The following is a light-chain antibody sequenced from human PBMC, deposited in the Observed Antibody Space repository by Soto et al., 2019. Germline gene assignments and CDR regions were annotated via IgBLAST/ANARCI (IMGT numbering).Light chain of an antibody. CDR3: AAWDDSLNGYV. V-gene: IGLV1-44*01. J-gene: IGLJ1*01. CDR1: SSNIGSNT. CDR2: SNN. Sequence: QSVLTQPPSASGTPGQRVTNSCSGSSSNIGSNTVNWYQQLPGTAPKLLIYSNNQRPSGVPDRFSGSKSGTSASLAISGLQSEDEADYYCAAWDDSLNGYVFGTGTKVNV.